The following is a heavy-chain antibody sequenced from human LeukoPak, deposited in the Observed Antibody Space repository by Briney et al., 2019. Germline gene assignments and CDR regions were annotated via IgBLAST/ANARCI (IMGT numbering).Heavy chain of an antibody. J-gene: IGHJ4*02. Sequence: GGSLRLSCAASGFTFRTSGRHWVRQAPGKGLEWVAFIQYHGRDKYYADSVKGRFTISRDNSKNTLYLQMNSLRAEDTAVYYCAKLTRGWSFDYWGQGTLVTVSS. CDR1: GFTFRTSG. CDR2: IQYHGRDK. CDR3: AKLTRGWSFDY. D-gene: IGHD6-19*01. V-gene: IGHV3-30*02.